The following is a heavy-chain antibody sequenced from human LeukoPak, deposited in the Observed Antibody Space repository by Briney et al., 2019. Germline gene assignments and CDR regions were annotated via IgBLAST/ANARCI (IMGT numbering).Heavy chain of an antibody. CDR3: AHSTPIFGVRVWFDP. Sequence: ESGPTLVKPTQTLTLTCTFSGFSLSTSGVGVGWIRQPPGKALEWLALIYWNDDKRYSPSLQSRLTITKDTSKNQVVLTMTNMDPVDTATYYCAHSTPIFGVRVWFDPWGQGALVTVSS. V-gene: IGHV2-5*01. CDR1: GFSLSTSGVG. D-gene: IGHD3-3*01. J-gene: IGHJ5*02. CDR2: IYWNDDK.